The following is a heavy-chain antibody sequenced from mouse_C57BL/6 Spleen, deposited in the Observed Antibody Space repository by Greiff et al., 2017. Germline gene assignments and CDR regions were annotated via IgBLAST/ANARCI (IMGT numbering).Heavy chain of an antibody. J-gene: IGHJ2*01. CDR2: IYPGNSDT. CDR3: TRWGTTVEEPYYFDY. V-gene: IGHV1-5*01. D-gene: IGHD1-1*01. CDR1: GYTFTSYW. Sequence: VQLQQSGTVLARPGASVKMSCKTSGYTFTSYWMHWVKQRPGQGLEWRGAIYPGNSDTSYNQKFKGKAKLTAVTSASTAYMELSSLTNEDSAVYYCTRWGTTVEEPYYFDYWGQGTTLTVSS.